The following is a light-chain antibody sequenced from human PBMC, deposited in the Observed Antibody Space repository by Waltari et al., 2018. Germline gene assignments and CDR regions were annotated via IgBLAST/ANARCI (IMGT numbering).Light chain of an antibody. CDR3: QSTDSSSTYTA. CDR1: TLPKLY. J-gene: IGLJ3*02. Sequence: SYDLTQPPSLSVSPGQTATIDCSGETLPKLYAYWYQQKPGQAPLLVISKDTERPSGIPGRFSGSSSGTTVTLSISGVRAEDEVDDYCQSTDSSSTYTAFGGGTKLTVL. CDR2: KDT. V-gene: IGLV3-25*03.